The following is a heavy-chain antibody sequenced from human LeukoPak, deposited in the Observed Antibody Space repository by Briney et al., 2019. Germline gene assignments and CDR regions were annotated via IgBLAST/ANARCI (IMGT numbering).Heavy chain of an antibody. CDR3: ARASYSYDINGWVPFDY. D-gene: IGHD3-22*01. CDR1: GGSISSYY. CDR2: IYTSGRT. Sequence: PSETLSLTCTVSGGSISSYYWSWIRQPAGKGLEWIGRIYTSGRTDYNPSLKSRVTISGDTSKNQFSLRLSSVAAADTAVYYCARASYSYDINGWVPFDYWGQGTLVTVSS. J-gene: IGHJ4*02. V-gene: IGHV4-4*07.